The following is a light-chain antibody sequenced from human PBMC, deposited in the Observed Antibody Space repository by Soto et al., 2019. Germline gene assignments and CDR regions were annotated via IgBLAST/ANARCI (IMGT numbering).Light chain of an antibody. CDR2: DVS. CDR1: SSDVGAYNY. Sequence: QSVLTQPRSVSGSPGQSVTISCTGTSSDVGAYNYVSWYQQHPGKAPKLMTYDVSKRPSGVPDRFSGSKSGNTASLTISGLQAEDEADYYCSSYADNYSYVFGTGTKVT. CDR3: SSYADNYSYV. J-gene: IGLJ1*01. V-gene: IGLV2-11*01.